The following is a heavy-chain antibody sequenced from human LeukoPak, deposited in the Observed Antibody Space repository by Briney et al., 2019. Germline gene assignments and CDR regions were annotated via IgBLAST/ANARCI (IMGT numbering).Heavy chain of an antibody. D-gene: IGHD5-12*01. CDR2: IYYSGST. V-gene: IGHV4-59*01. J-gene: IGHJ5*02. CDR3: ASAGRGYSGYAFT. Sequence: SETLSLTCTVSRGSISSYYWSWIRQPPGKGLDWIGYIYYSGSTNYNPSLKSRVTISVDTSKNQFSLKLSSVTAADTAVYYCASAGRGYSGYAFTWGQGTLVTVSS. CDR1: RGSISSYY.